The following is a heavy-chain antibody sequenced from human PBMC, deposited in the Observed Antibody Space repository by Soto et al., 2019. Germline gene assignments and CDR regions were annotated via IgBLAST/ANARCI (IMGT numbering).Heavy chain of an antibody. D-gene: IGHD3-22*01. CDR1: GGSISSSSYY. J-gene: IGHJ4*02. CDR3: ASSYDSSGYPLFYFDY. Sequence: QLQLQESGPGLVKPSETLSLTCTVSGGSISSSSYYWGWIRQPPGKGLEWIGSIYYSGSTYYNPSLKSRVTISVDTSKNQFSLKLSSVTAADTAVYYCASSYDSSGYPLFYFDYWGQGTLVTVSS. V-gene: IGHV4-39*01. CDR2: IYYSGST.